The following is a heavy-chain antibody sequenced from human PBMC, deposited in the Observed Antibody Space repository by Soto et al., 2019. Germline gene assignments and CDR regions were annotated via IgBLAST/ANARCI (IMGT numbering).Heavy chain of an antibody. V-gene: IGHV4-34*01. D-gene: IGHD1-7*01. CDR2: INHSGST. Sequence: PSETLSLTCAVYGGSSSGYYWSWIRQPPGKGLEWIGEINHSGSTNYNPSLKSRVTISVDTSKNQFSLKLSSVTAADTAVYYCARGPTGTTYYYYGMDVWGQGTTVTVSS. CDR1: GGSSSGYY. CDR3: ARGPTGTTYYYYGMDV. J-gene: IGHJ6*02.